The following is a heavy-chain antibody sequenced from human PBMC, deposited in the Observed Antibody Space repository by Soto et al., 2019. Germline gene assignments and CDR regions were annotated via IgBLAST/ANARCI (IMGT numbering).Heavy chain of an antibody. D-gene: IGHD3-16*01. J-gene: IGHJ6*02. V-gene: IGHV4-34*01. CDR1: GGSFSGYY. Sequence: SETLSLTCAVYGGSFSGYYWTWIRQPPGTGLEWIGEINHSGSTNYNPSLKSRVTISVDTSKNQFSLKLTSVTAADTAVYYCARDYGGMDVWGQGTTVTVSS. CDR3: ARDYGGMDV. CDR2: INHSGST.